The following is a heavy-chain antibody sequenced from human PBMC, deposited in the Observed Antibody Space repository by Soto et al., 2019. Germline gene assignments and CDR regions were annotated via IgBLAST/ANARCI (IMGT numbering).Heavy chain of an antibody. CDR3: AKDPTHCSSTSCSGGRYYYYYMDV. V-gene: IGHV3-30*18. Sequence: GGSLRLSCAASGFTFSSYGMHWVRQAPGKGLEWVAVISYDGSNKYYADSVKGRFTISRDNSKNTLYLQMNSLRAEDTAVYYCAKDPTHCSSTSCSGGRYYYYYMDVWGKGTTVTVSS. J-gene: IGHJ6*03. CDR1: GFTFSSYG. D-gene: IGHD2-2*01. CDR2: ISYDGSNK.